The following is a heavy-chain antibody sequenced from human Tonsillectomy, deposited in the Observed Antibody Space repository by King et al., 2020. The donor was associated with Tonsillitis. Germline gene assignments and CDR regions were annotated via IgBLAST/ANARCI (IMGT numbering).Heavy chain of an antibody. Sequence: MQLQESGPGLVKPSETLSLTCTVSGGSVSSSTYYWGWIRQPPGKGLEWIGTMYYSGSTYYNPSLKSRVTISVETSKNQFSLRLSSVTAADTAVYYCARIYSGYDLVAGAYYYYGMDVWGQGTTVTVSS. D-gene: IGHD5-12*01. J-gene: IGHJ6*02. CDR1: GGSVSSSTYY. CDR3: ARIYSGYDLVAGAYYYYGMDV. V-gene: IGHV4-39*01. CDR2: MYYSGST.